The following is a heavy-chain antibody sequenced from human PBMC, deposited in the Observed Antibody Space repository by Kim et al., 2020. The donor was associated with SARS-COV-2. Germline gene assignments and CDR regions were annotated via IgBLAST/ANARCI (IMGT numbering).Heavy chain of an antibody. CDR3: ARRSSSSGWYYFDL. CDR2: INSDGTTT. Sequence: GGSLRLSCAASGFTLSSYWMHWVRQAPGKGLEWVSRINSDGTTTNYADSVKGRFTISRDNRKNTMSLQMSSLRAEDTALYYCARRSSSSGWYYFDLWGQGAPFTVSS. V-gene: IGHV3-74*01. D-gene: IGHD6-19*01. CDR1: GFTLSSYW. J-gene: IGHJ4*02.